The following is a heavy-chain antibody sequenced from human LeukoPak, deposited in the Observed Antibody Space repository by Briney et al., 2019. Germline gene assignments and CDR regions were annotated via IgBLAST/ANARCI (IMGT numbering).Heavy chain of an antibody. CDR3: ARFRWGDYYYYGVDV. CDR2: ISGSGGST. V-gene: IGHV3-23*01. CDR1: GFTFSSYA. D-gene: IGHD3-16*01. J-gene: IGHJ6*02. Sequence: GGSLRLSCATSGFTFSSYALNWVRQAPGQGLERVSAISGSGGSTYYADSVKGRFTISRDTSKNMVYLQLNSPRAEDTAIYYCARFRWGDYYYYGVDVWGQGTTVIVSS.